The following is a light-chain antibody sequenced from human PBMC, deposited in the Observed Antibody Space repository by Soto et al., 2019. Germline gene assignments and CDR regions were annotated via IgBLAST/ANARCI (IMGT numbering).Light chain of an antibody. CDR3: SSYTSSSTLV. CDR1: NSDVGDYNY. J-gene: IGLJ1*01. Sequence: QSALTQPASVSGSPGQSITISCTGTNSDVGDYNYVSWYQQHPGKAPKLMIYDVSDRPSGVSNRFSGSKSGNTASLTISGLQAEDEDDYYCSSYTSSSTLVFGTGTKVTVL. V-gene: IGLV2-14*01. CDR2: DVS.